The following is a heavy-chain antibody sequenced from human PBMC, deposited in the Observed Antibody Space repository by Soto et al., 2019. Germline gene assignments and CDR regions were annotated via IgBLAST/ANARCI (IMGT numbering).Heavy chain of an antibody. CDR3: ARVRGGITIFGVVITYYFDY. CDR1: GGSISSGGYY. CDR2: IYYSGST. D-gene: IGHD3-3*01. J-gene: IGHJ4*02. Sequence: QVQLXXSGPGLVKPXXXXSLTXTXXGGSISSGGYYWSWIRQHPGKGLEWIGYIYYSGSTYYNPSLKSRVTISVDTSKNQFSLKLSSVTAADTAVYYCARVRGGITIFGVVITYYFDYWGQGTLVTVSS. V-gene: IGHV4-31*02.